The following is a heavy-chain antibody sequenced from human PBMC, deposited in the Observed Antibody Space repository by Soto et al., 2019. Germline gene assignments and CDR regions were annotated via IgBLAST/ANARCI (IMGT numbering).Heavy chain of an antibody. D-gene: IGHD2-2*01. CDR3: ARPSNGVVVPAARYFQH. J-gene: IGHJ1*01. CDR1: GYSFTSYW. Sequence: GESLKISCKGSGYSFTSYWIGWVRQMPGKGLEWMGIIYPGDSDTRYSPSFQGQVTISADKSISTAYLQWSSLKASDTAMHYCARPSNGVVVPAARYFQHWGQGTLVTVSS. V-gene: IGHV5-51*01. CDR2: IYPGDSDT.